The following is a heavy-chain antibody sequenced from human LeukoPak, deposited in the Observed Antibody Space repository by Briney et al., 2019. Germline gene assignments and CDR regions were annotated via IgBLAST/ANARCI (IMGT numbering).Heavy chain of an antibody. D-gene: IGHD6-13*01. V-gene: IGHV1-69*05. CDR1: GGTFSSYA. CDR2: IIPIFGTA. CDR3: ARDLKQQLVRGYYYYMDV. J-gene: IGHJ6*03. Sequence: SVKVSCKASGGTFSSYAISWVRQAPGQGLEWMGGIIPIFGTANYAQKFQGRVTITTDESTSTAYMELSSLRSEDTAVYYCARDLKQQLVRGYYYYMDVWGKGTTVTVSS.